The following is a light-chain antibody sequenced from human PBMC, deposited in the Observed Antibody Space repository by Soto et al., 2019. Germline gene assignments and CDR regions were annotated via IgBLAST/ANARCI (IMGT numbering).Light chain of an antibody. J-gene: IGLJ1*01. CDR2: SNN. CDR3: AAWDDSLNGYV. CDR1: SSNIGSNP. V-gene: IGLV1-44*01. Sequence: QSVLTQPPSASGTPGQRVTISCSGSSSNIGSNPVNWYQQFPGTAPKLLIYSNNRRPSGVPDRFSGSKSGTSASLAISGLQSEDEADYYCAAWDDSLNGYVFGTGTKLTVL.